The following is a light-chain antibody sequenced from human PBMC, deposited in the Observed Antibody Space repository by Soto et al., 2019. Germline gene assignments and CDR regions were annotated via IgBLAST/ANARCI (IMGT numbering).Light chain of an antibody. J-gene: IGKJ2*01. CDR2: GSS. Sequence: ETVLTQSPGTLSLSPGETVTLSCRASQSVTSSFLAWYQQKPDHAPSLLIYGSSNRATGIPDRFSGSGSGTDFTLTISRLEPEDFAVYYCQQYGNSLFTFGQGTKLEIK. V-gene: IGKV3-20*01. CDR3: QQYGNSLFT. CDR1: QSVTSSF.